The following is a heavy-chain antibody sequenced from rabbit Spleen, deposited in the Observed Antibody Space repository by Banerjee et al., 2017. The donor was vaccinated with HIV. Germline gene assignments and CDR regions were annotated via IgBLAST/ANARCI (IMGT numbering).Heavy chain of an antibody. D-gene: IGHD3-3*01. J-gene: IGHJ4*01. V-gene: IGHV1S40*01. CDR2: IDIGSSGFT. Sequence: QSLEESGGDLVKPGASLTLTCTASGVSFSSSSYMCWVRQAPGKGLEWIACIDIGSSGFTYFATWAKGRFTCSKTSSTTVTLQMTRLTAADTGTYFCARGLAVSGAVGGYANYFDLWGQGTLVTVS. CDR1: GVSFSSSSY. CDR3: ARGLAVSGAVGGYANYFDL.